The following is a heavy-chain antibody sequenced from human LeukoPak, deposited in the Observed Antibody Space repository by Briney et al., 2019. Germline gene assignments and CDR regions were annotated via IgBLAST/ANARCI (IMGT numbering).Heavy chain of an antibody. V-gene: IGHV3-21*01. D-gene: IGHD5-24*01. CDR3: ARDLEDYNNYGEMAI. J-gene: IGHJ4*02. CDR1: GFTFSSYS. CDR2: ISTSSSYK. Sequence: GGSLRLSCAASGFTFSSYSMNWVRQAPGKGLEWVSTISTSSSYKYYADSVKGRFTISRDNAKNSLYLQMNSLRAEDTAVYYCARDLEDYNNYGEMAIWGQGTLVTVSS.